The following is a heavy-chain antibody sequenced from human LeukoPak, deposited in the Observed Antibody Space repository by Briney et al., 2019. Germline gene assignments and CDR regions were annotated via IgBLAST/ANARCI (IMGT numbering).Heavy chain of an antibody. J-gene: IGHJ4*02. Sequence: GGSLRLSCAASGFTFSSYSMNWVRQAPGKGLEWVSSISSSSSYIYYADSVKGRFTISSDNAKNSLYLQMNSLRAEDTAVYYCASNSPGDRIDYWGQGTLVTVSS. CDR1: GFTFSSYS. CDR2: ISSSSSYI. V-gene: IGHV3-21*01. D-gene: IGHD3-10*01. CDR3: ASNSPGDRIDY.